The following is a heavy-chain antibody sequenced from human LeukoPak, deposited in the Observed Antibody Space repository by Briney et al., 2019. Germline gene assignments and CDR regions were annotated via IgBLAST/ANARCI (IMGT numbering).Heavy chain of an antibody. CDR3: AKAGIAVPATPEY. CDR2: ISSSGGTT. Sequence: GGSLRLSCAPSGFTFSSYAMNWVPQAPGKGLEGVSFISSSGGTTYYSDSVKGRFIISRDNSKNTLYLQMNSLRAEDTAVYYCAKAGIAVPATPEYCGQGTQVTVSS. V-gene: IGHV3-23*01. CDR1: GFTFSSYA. D-gene: IGHD6-19*01. J-gene: IGHJ4*02.